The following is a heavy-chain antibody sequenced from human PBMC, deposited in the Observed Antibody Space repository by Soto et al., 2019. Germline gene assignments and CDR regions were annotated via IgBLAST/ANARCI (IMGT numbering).Heavy chain of an antibody. V-gene: IGHV1-2*02. CDR3: ATTDKVGDGYNSIFYYYYYGMDV. D-gene: IGHD5-12*01. CDR1: GYTFTGYY. Sequence: EASVKVSCKASGYTFTGYYMHWVRQAPGQGLEWMGWINPNSGGTNYAQKFQGRVTMTRDTSISTAYMELSRLRSDDTAVYYCATTDKVGDGYNSIFYYYYYGMDVWGQGTTVTVSS. J-gene: IGHJ6*02. CDR2: INPNSGGT.